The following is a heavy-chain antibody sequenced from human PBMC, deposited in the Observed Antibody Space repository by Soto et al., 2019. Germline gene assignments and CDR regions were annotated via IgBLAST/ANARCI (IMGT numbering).Heavy chain of an antibody. Sequence: GGSLRLSCAASGFTFSSYAMHWVRQAPGKGLEWVAVISYDGSNKYYADSVKGRFTISRDNSKNTLYLQMNSLRAEDTAVYYCARGRITYDSSANTLDYWGQGTLVTVSS. V-gene: IGHV3-30-3*01. CDR2: ISYDGSNK. CDR3: ARGRITYDSSANTLDY. D-gene: IGHD3-22*01. J-gene: IGHJ4*02. CDR1: GFTFSSYA.